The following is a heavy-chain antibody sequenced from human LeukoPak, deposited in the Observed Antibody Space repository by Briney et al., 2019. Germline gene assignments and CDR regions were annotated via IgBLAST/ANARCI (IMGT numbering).Heavy chain of an antibody. CDR3: ARVSGSGSLVDY. CDR2: IYSGGST. Sequence: GGSLRLSCAASGFTVSSNYMSWVRQAPGKGLEWVSVIYSGGSTYYADSVKGRFTISRDNSKNTLYLQMNNLRAEDTAVYYCARVSGSGSLVDYWGQGTLVTVSS. D-gene: IGHD3-10*01. J-gene: IGHJ4*02. V-gene: IGHV3-66*01. CDR1: GFTVSSNY.